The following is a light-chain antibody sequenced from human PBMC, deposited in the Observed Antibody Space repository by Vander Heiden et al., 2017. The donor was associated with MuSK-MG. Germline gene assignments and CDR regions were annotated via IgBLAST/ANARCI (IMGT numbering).Light chain of an antibody. V-gene: IGKV4-1*01. Sequence: HQKPGQPPKLLIYWASTRESGVPDRFSGSGSGTDFTLTISSLQAEDVAVYYCQQYDSTPWTFGQGTKVEIK. J-gene: IGKJ1*01. CDR2: WAS. CDR3: QQYDSTPWT.